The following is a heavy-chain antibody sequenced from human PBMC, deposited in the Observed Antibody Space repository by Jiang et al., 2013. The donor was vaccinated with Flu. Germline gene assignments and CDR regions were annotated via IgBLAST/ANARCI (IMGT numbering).Heavy chain of an antibody. J-gene: IGHJ6*02. V-gene: IGHV3-74*01. D-gene: IGHD1-26*01. Sequence: VQLVESGGGLVQPGGSLRLSCAASGFTINNYWMHWVRQAPGKGLVWVSRISGDGRTTNYADSVKGRFTISRDNAKNTLYLQMNSLTVEDTAVYYCAGTTTTCCDAWGQGTSVTVSS. CDR3: AGTTTTCCDA. CDR1: GFTINNYW. CDR2: ISGDGRTT.